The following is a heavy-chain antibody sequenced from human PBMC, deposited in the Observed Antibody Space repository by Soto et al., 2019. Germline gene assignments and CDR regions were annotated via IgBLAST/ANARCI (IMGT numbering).Heavy chain of an antibody. CDR1: GFAFIDYT. J-gene: IGHJ4*02. V-gene: IGHV3-21*01. CDR2: ISSSSSFI. Sequence: PGGSLRLSCAPSGFAFIDYTMNWFRQAPGKGLEWVSSISSSSSFIYYSDSVKGRFTISRDNDRNSLYLQMTSLRGEDTAVYYCAKGLQDFDHWGQGTPVTVSS. CDR3: AKGLQDFDH.